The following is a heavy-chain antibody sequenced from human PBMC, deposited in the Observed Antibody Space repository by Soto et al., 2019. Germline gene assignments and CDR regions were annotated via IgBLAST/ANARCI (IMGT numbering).Heavy chain of an antibody. V-gene: IGHV4-31*03. CDR1: GGSISSGGYY. J-gene: IGHJ3*02. CDR3: ARELYYYDSSGPRTDAFDI. Sequence: QVQLQESGPGLVKPSQTLSLTCTVSGGSISSGGYYWSWIRQHPGKGLEWIGYIYYSGSTYYNPSLESRVTISVDTSKNQFSLKLSSVTAADTAVYYCARELYYYDSSGPRTDAFDIWGQGTMVTVSS. D-gene: IGHD3-22*01. CDR2: IYYSGST.